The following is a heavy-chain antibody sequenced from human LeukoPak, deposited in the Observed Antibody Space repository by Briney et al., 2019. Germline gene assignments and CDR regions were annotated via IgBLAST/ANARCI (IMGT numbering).Heavy chain of an antibody. CDR3: ARDDKNYFGVVTPSPDY. Sequence: PGGSLRLSCAASGFTFSSYSMNWVRQAPGKGLEWVSYISSSSNTIYYADSVKGRFTISRDNAKNSLYLQMNSLRAEDTAVYYCARDDKNYFGVVTPSPDYWGQGTLVTVSS. V-gene: IGHV3-48*01. D-gene: IGHD3-3*01. CDR2: ISSSSNTI. J-gene: IGHJ4*02. CDR1: GFTFSSYS.